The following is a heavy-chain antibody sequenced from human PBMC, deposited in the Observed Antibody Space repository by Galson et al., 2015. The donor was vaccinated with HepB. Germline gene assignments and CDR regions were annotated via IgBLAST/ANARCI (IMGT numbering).Heavy chain of an antibody. CDR1: GFTFSSYS. CDR2: ISNSSSYI. J-gene: IGHJ4*02. D-gene: IGHD2-2*01. CDR3: ARADCSSTSCYPTSFDY. Sequence: SLRLSCAASGFTFSSYSMNWVRQAPGKGLEWVSSISNSSSYIYYADSVKGRFTISRDNAKNSLYLQMNSLRAEDTAVYYCARADCSSTSCYPTSFDYWGQGTLVTVSS. V-gene: IGHV3-21*01.